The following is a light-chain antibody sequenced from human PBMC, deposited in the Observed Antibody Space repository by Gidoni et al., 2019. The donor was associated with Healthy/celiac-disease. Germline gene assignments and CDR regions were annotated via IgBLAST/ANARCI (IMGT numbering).Light chain of an antibody. CDR2: GAS. Sequence: EIVMTQSPATLSVSPGERATLSCRASQSVSSNLAWYQQKPGQAPRLLIDGASTRATGIPARFSGSGSGKEFTLTISSLQSEDFAVDYCQQYNNWPLYTFGQGTKLEIK. CDR1: QSVSSN. V-gene: IGKV3-15*01. CDR3: QQYNNWPLYT. J-gene: IGKJ2*01.